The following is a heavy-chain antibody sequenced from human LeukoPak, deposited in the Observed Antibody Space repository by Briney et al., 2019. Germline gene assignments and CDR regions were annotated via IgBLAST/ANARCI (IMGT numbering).Heavy chain of an antibody. J-gene: IGHJ4*02. CDR1: GFTFSDYY. CDR2: ISSSGSTI. Sequence: PGGSLRLSCAASGFTFSDYYMGWIRQAPGKGLEWVSYISSSGSTIYYADSAKGRFTISRDNAKNSLYLQMNSLRAEDTAVYYCARVGATTVSLFDYWGQGTLVTVSS. V-gene: IGHV3-11*01. CDR3: ARVGATTVSLFDY. D-gene: IGHD1-26*01.